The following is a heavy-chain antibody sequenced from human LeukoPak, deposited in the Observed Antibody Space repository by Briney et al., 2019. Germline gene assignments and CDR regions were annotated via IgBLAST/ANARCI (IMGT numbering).Heavy chain of an antibody. CDR3: AKDIGWRYGGYYFDY. V-gene: IGHV1-69*13. D-gene: IGHD1-26*01. J-gene: IGHJ4*02. Sequence: ASVKVSCKASGGTFSSYAISWVRQAPGQGLEWMGGIIPIFGTANYAQKFQGRVTITADESTSTAYMELSSLRSEDTAVYYCAKDIGWRYGGYYFDYWGQGTLVTVSS. CDR1: GGTFSSYA. CDR2: IIPIFGTA.